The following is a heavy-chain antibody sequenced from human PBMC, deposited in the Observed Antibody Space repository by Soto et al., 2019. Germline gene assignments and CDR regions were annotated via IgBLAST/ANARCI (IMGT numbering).Heavy chain of an antibody. V-gene: IGHV3-15*01. D-gene: IGHD2-15*01. J-gene: IGHJ3*02. Sequence: PGGSLRLSCAASGFTFSNAWMNWVRQAPGEGVEGVGRIKSKTDGGTTDYAAPVKGRFTISRDDSKNTLYLQMNSLKTEDTAVYYCTTGAGYCSGGSCYWPAFDIWGQGTMVTVSS. CDR1: GFTFSNAW. CDR3: TTGAGYCSGGSCYWPAFDI. CDR2: IKSKTDGGTT.